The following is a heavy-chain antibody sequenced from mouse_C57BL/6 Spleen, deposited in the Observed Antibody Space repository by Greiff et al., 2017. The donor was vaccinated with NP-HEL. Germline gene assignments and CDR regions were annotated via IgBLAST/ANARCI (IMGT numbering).Heavy chain of an antibody. D-gene: IGHD1-1*01. J-gene: IGHJ4*01. V-gene: IGHV1-59*01. Sequence: VQRQQPGAELVRPGTSVKLSCKASGYTFTSYWMHWVKQRPGQGLEWIGVIDPSDSYTNYNQKFKGKATLTVDTSSSTAYMQLSSLTSEDSAVYYCANGNSGKGYYAMDYWGQGTSVTVSS. CDR2: IDPSDSYT. CDR1: GYTFTSYW. CDR3: ANGNSGKGYYAMDY.